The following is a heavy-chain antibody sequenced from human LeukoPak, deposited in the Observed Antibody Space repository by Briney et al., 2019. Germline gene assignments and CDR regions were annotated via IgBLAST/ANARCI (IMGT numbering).Heavy chain of an antibody. J-gene: IGHJ4*02. CDR1: GFTIDIHA. Sequence: GGSLRLSCAASGFTIDIHAMSWVRQVPGKGLEWVSGISDSGAITTYADSVKGRFTISRDNSKNTVYLQMNSLRVEDAATYYCAKGYSSGWTPFDYWGQGSLVTVSS. CDR2: ISDSGAIT. CDR3: AKGYSSGWTPFDY. V-gene: IGHV3-23*01. D-gene: IGHD6-19*01.